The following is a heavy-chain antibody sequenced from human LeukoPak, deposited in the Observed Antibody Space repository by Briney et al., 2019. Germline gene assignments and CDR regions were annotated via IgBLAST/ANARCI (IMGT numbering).Heavy chain of an antibody. D-gene: IGHD6-13*01. CDR2: ISSSGSTI. J-gene: IGHJ6*03. V-gene: IGHV3-11*04. CDR3: ARGQPYSSSWDWYMDV. Sequence: GGSLRLSCAASGFTFSDYYMSWIRQAPGKGLEWVSYISSSGSTIYYADSVKGRFTISRDNAKNSLYLQMNSLRAEDTAVYYCARGQPYSSSWDWYMDVWGKGTTVTVSS. CDR1: GFTFSDYY.